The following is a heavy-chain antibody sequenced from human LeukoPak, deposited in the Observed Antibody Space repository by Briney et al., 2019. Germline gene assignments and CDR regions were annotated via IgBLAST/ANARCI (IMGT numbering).Heavy chain of an antibody. CDR3: ARDKPYYYGMDV. Sequence: GASVKVSCKASGYTFTSYYMHWVRQAPGQGLEWMGGIIPIFGTANYAQKFQGRVTITADESTSTAYMELSSLRSEDTAVYYCARDKPYYYGMDVWSQGTTVTVSS. CDR1: GYTFTSYY. J-gene: IGHJ6*02. V-gene: IGHV1-69*13. CDR2: IIPIFGTA.